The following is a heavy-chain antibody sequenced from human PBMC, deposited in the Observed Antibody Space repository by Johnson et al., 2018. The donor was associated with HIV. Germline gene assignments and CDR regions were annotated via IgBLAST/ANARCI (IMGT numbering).Heavy chain of an antibody. CDR1: GLAFSSYG. D-gene: IGHD3-16*01. CDR3: AREGDGGAFDI. Sequence: VQLVESGGGVVQPGGSLRLSCAASGLAFSSYGMHWVRQAPGKGLEWVASIKLDGSEIHYVDSVKGRFTISRDNSKNTLYLQMNSLRAEDTAVYYCAREGDGGAFDIWCQGTMVTVSS. CDR2: IKLDGSEI. V-gene: IGHV3-7*03. J-gene: IGHJ3*02.